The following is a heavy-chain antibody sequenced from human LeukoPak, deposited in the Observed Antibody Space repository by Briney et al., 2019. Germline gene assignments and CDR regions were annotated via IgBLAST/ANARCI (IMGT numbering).Heavy chain of an antibody. CDR1: GFTFSSYS. V-gene: IGHV3-21*01. J-gene: IGHJ6*03. CDR2: ISSSSSYI. D-gene: IGHD3-10*01. Sequence: GGSLRLSCAASGFTFSSYSMNWVRQAPGKGLEWVSSISSSSSYIYYADSVKGRFTISRDNAKNSLYLQMNSLRAEDTAVYYCARARTYGSGSLIYYYYYYMDVWGKGTTVTVSS. CDR3: ARARTYGSGSLIYYYYYYMDV.